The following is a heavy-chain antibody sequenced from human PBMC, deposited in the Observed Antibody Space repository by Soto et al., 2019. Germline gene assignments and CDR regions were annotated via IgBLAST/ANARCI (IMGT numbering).Heavy chain of an antibody. Sequence: ASVKVSCKASGGTFSSYAISWVRQAPGQGLEWMGGIIPIFGTANYAQKFQGRVTITADESTSTAYMELSSLRSEDTAVYYCARGGVVPAAMRGYYYYYGMDVWGQGTTVTVSS. D-gene: IGHD2-2*01. V-gene: IGHV1-69*13. CDR3: ARGGVVPAAMRGYYYYYGMDV. J-gene: IGHJ6*02. CDR1: GGTFSSYA. CDR2: IIPIFGTA.